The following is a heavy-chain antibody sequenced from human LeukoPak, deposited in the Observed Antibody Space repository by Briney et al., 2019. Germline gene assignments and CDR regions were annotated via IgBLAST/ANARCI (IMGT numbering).Heavy chain of an antibody. J-gene: IGHJ5*02. CDR2: INHSGST. D-gene: IGHD2-2*02. V-gene: IGHV4-34*01. Sequence: SETLSLACAVYGGSFSGYYWSWIRQPPGKGLERIGEINHSGSTNYNPSLKSRVTISVDTSKNQFSLKLSSVTAADTAVYYCARGRVVPAAIPGVNWFDPWGQGTLVTVSS. CDR3: ARGRVVPAAIPGVNWFDP. CDR1: GGSFSGYY.